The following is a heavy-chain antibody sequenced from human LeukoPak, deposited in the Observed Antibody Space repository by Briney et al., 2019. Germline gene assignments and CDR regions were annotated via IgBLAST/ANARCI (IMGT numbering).Heavy chain of an antibody. D-gene: IGHD3-3*01. Sequence: GSLRLSCAASGFTFSHYAMSWVRQAPGKGLEWVSAISGSGVSTYYADSVKGRFTISRDNSKNTLNLQMTSLRAEDTAVYYCAKLLRFLEWSDYWGQGTLVTVSS. CDR3: AKLLRFLEWSDY. CDR1: GFTFSHYA. CDR2: ISGSGVST. J-gene: IGHJ4*02. V-gene: IGHV3-23*01.